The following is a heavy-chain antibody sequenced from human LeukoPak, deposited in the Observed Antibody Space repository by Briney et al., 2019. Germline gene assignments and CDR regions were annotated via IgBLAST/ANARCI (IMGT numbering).Heavy chain of an antibody. CDR2: ITYNGRST. CDR1: GFTFSSSE. Sequence: GGSLRLSCAASGFTFSSSEMSWVRQAPGKGLEWIAYITYNGRSTQYADSVKGRLTISGDNAKNSLYLQLNSLRGEDTAIYYCAREDTTDAFDIWGQGTMVTVSS. J-gene: IGHJ3*02. D-gene: IGHD1-1*01. CDR3: AREDTTDAFDI. V-gene: IGHV3-48*03.